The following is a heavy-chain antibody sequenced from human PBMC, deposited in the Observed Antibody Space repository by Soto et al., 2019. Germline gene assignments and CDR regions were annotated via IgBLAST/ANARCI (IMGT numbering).Heavy chain of an antibody. CDR2: IWYDGSNK. CDR1: GFTFSSYG. CDR3: ARDSTYYFDY. Sequence: GGSLRLSCAAPGFTFSSYGMHWVRQAPGKGLEWVAVIWYDGSNKYYADSVKGRFTISRDNSKNTLYLQMNSLRAEDTAVYYCARDSTYYFDYWGQGTLVTVSS. V-gene: IGHV3-33*01. D-gene: IGHD2-2*01. J-gene: IGHJ4*02.